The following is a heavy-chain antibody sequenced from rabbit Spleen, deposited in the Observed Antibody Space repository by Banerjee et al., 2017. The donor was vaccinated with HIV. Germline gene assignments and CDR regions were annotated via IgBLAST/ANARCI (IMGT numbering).Heavy chain of an antibody. CDR2: IGTGTGTS. J-gene: IGHJ4*01. D-gene: IGHD6-1*01. CDR1: GFSFSSGYY. Sequence: QEQLVESGGGLVKPGASLTLTCKASGFSFSSGYYMSWVRQAPGKGLEWIGCIGTGTGTSYCASWAKGRFTIAKTSSTTVTLQMTSLTAADTATYFCASAYSDIYFDLWGPGTLVTVS. V-gene: IGHV1S45*01. CDR3: ASAYSDIYFDL.